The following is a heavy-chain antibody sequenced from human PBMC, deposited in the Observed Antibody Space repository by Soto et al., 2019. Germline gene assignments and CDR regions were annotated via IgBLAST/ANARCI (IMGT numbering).Heavy chain of an antibody. CDR1: VGSMSTNDW. Sequence: ASETLSLTCAASVGSMSTNDWWTWVRQPPGKGLEWIGDIHHTGSTTNYSPSLQSRVTVSIDKSENQFSLRLTSVTAAQPALSSCATRDCTNNACQFPWGQ. CDR3: ATRDCTNNACQFP. J-gene: IGHJ5*02. CDR2: IHHTGSTT. V-gene: IGHV4-4*02. D-gene: IGHD2-8*01.